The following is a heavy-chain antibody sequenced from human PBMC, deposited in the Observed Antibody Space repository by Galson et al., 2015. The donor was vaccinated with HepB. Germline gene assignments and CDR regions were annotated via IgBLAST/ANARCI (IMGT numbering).Heavy chain of an antibody. Sequence: SVKVSCKASGYSFPNYGFSWVRQAPGQGLEWMGWISSYSVNTNYAQKLQGRVTMTTDTSTSTTYTELRSLRSDDTAMYYCARDSGEQQLVRYFDYWGQGTLVTVSP. CDR1: GYSFPNYG. CDR2: ISSYSVNT. CDR3: ARDSGEQQLVRYFDY. J-gene: IGHJ4*02. D-gene: IGHD6-13*01. V-gene: IGHV1-18*04.